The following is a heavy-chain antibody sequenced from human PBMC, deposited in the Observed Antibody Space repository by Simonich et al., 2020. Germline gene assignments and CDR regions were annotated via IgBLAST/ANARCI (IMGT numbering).Heavy chain of an antibody. CDR1: GFTFSSYA. D-gene: IGHD2-15*01. CDR2: ISYDGSKK. Sequence: QVQLVESGGGVVQPGRSLRLSCAASGFTFSSYAMHWVRQAPGKGLGGVAGISYDGSKKDYADSVKGRFTISRDNSKNTLYLQMNSLRAEDTAVYYCAREGLLLDAFDIWGQGTMVTVSS. CDR3: AREGLLLDAFDI. V-gene: IGHV3-30*07. J-gene: IGHJ3*02.